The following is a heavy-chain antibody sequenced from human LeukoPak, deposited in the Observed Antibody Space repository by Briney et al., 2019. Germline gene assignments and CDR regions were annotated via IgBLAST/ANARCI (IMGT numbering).Heavy chain of an antibody. CDR2: IYYSGST. CDR3: ASSARYYYDSSGLDAFDI. J-gene: IGHJ3*02. V-gene: IGHV4-59*01. Sequence: PSETLSLTCTVSGGSISSYYWSWIRQPPGKGLEWIGYIYYSGSTNYNPSLKSRVTISVDTSKNQFSLKLSSVTAADTAVYYCASSARYYYDSSGLDAFDIWGQGTMVTVSS. D-gene: IGHD3-22*01. CDR1: GGSISSYY.